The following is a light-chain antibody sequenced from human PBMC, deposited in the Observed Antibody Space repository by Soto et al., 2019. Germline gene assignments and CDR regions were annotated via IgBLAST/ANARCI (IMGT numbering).Light chain of an antibody. V-gene: IGLV1-40*01. Sequence: QSVLTQPPSVSGAPGQSITISCTGSNSNIGAGYDVHWYMQLPGTAPKLLIYDNKKRPSGVPDRFTGSKSGSSASLAITGLQAEDEADYYCQSYDSRRSGVFGGGTKLTVL. CDR1: NSNIGAGYD. CDR2: DNK. CDR3: QSYDSRRSGV. J-gene: IGLJ3*02.